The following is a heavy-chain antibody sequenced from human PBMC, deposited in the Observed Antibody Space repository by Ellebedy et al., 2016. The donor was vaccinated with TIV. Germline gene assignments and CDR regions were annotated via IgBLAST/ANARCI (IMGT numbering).Heavy chain of an antibody. Sequence: SETLSLXXAVYGGSFSGYYWSWIRQPPGKGLEWIGEINHSGSTNYNPSLKSRVTISVDTSKNQFSPKLSSVTAADTAVYYCARDEDDSSGSSFVPWFNPWGQGTLVTVSS. CDR2: INHSGST. D-gene: IGHD6-19*01. J-gene: IGHJ5*02. CDR1: GGSFSGYY. V-gene: IGHV4-34*01. CDR3: ARDEDDSSGSSFVPWFNP.